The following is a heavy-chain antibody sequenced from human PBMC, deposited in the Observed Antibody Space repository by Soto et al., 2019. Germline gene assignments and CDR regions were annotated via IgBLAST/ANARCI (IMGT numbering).Heavy chain of an antibody. CDR1: GGSISSSSYY. J-gene: IGHJ6*03. Sequence: SETLSLTCTVSGGSISSSSYYWGWIRQPPGKGLEWIGSIYYSGSTYYNPSLKSRVTISVDTSKNQFSLKLSSVTAADTAVYYCARLSKDYDISTGYYSPHYYYYMDVWGKGTTVTVSS. D-gene: IGHD3-9*01. CDR3: ARLSKDYDISTGYYSPHYYYYMDV. V-gene: IGHV4-39*01. CDR2: IYYSGST.